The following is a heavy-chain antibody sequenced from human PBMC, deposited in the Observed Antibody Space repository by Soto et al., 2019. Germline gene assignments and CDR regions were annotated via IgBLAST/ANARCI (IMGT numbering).Heavy chain of an antibody. CDR2: ISSSGSYI. CDR3: ARGQSPRRWVDGIEI. Sequence: GGSLRLSCAASGFTFSTYGMNWVRQAPGKGLEWVSSISSSGSYIYYADSVKGRFTISRDNAKNSLYLQMNSLRAEDTAVYYCARGQSPRRWVDGIEIWGQGTTVTVSS. CDR1: GFTFSTYG. V-gene: IGHV3-21*01. J-gene: IGHJ6*02.